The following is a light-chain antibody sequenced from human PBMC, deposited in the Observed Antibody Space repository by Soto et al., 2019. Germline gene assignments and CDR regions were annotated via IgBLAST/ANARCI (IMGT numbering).Light chain of an antibody. CDR1: QYINTR. J-gene: IGKJ4*01. V-gene: IGKV3D-15*01. Sequence: EIVLTQSPATLSSFPGDRVTLSCRASQYINTRLAWYQHRPGQAPRLLIYQTSIRAAGIPARFSGSGSGTDFTFTISSLQPEDIATYYCQQYDNLPLTFGGGTKVDIK. CDR2: QTS. CDR3: QQYDNLPLT.